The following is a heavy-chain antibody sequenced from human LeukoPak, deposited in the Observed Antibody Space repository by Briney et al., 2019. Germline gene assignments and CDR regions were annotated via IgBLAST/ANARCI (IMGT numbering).Heavy chain of an antibody. CDR3: AKSAGYYYYYYMDV. V-gene: IGHV3-9*01. D-gene: IGHD6-13*01. Sequence: QPGGSLRLSCAASGFTFDDYAMRWVRQAPGKGLEWVSGISWNSGSIGYADSVKGRFTISRDNAKNSLYLQMNSLRAEDTALYYCAKSAGYYYYYYMDVWGKGTTVTVSS. J-gene: IGHJ6*03. CDR1: GFTFDDYA. CDR2: ISWNSGSI.